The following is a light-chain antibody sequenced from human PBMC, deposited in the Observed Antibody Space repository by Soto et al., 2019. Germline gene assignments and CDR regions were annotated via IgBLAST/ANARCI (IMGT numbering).Light chain of an antibody. CDR1: QSVSSN. CDR2: GAS. Sequence: IVMTQSPATLSVSPGERATLSCRASQSVSSNVAWYQQKPGQAPRLLIYGASTRATGIPARFSGSGSGTEFTLTISSLQSEDFAVYYCQQYNNWPITFGPGTKVDIK. J-gene: IGKJ3*01. CDR3: QQYNNWPIT. V-gene: IGKV3-15*01.